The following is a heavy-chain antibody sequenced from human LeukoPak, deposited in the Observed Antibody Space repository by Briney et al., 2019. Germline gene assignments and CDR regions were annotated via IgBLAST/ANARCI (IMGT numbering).Heavy chain of an antibody. D-gene: IGHD1-1*01. J-gene: IGHJ6*02. Sequence: GESLKISCKGSGYKFTDYWIGWVRQMPGKGLEWMGIIYPGDSDTTYSPFFQGQVTISAEEPINTAYLQWSSLKASDTAIYYCARSAPPDNWNDLRYYYPMDVWGQGTTVTVSS. CDR1: GYKFTDYW. CDR2: IYPGDSDT. CDR3: ARSAPPDNWNDLRYYYPMDV. V-gene: IGHV5-51*04.